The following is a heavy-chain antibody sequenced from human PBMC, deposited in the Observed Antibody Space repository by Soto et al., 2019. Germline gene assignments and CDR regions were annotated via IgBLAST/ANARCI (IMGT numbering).Heavy chain of an antibody. CDR2: ISFDGKDI. D-gene: IGHD5-12*01. CDR3: AKTSYPMGYILDY. CDR1: GFSFSRSG. J-gene: IGHJ4*02. V-gene: IGHV3-30*18. Sequence: QVQLVESGGGVVQPGRSLRLSCTASGFSFSRSGMHWVRQAPGKGLEWVAIISFDGKDIHYADSVKGRFTISRDNSRNTMYLQMSRLRVEDTAMYFCAKTSYPMGYILDYWGQGTLVTVSS.